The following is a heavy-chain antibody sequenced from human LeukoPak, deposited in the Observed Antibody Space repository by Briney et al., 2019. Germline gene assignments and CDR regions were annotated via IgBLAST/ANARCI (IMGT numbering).Heavy chain of an antibody. D-gene: IGHD6-13*01. CDR2: ISWNSGSI. V-gene: IGHV3-9*01. CDR1: GFTFDDYA. Sequence: GRSLRLSCAASGFTFDDYAMHWVRQAPGKGLEWVSGISWNSGSIGYADSVKGRFTISRDNAKNSLYLQMNSLRAEDTALYYCAKDGQQGAFDIWGQGTMVTVSS. CDR3: AKDGQQGAFDI. J-gene: IGHJ3*02.